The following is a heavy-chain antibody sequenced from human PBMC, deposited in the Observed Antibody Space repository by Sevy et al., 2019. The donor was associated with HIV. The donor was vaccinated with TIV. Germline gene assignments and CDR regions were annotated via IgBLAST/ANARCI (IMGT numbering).Heavy chain of an antibody. CDR2: IDQDGSQK. CDR1: GFTFSDYF. Sequence: GGSLRLSCAASGFTFSDYFMGWVRQAPGKGLEWVANIDQDGSQKNYVDSVKGRFTISRDNAKNSLYLQMNRLRVDDTAVYYCARELLPGDYWGQGTLVTVSS. CDR3: ARELLPGDY. V-gene: IGHV3-7*01. J-gene: IGHJ4*02.